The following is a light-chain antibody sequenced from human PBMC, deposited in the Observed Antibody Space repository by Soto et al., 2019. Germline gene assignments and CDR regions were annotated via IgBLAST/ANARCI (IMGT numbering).Light chain of an antibody. CDR2: DAS. Sequence: EIVLTQSPVTLSLSPGQRATLSCRASQSVYNFLAWYQQKPGQAPRLLISDASERATGIPARFSGSGSGTDFTLTISSLEPEDFAIYYCQQRAKCPLTFGGGTKVEIK. V-gene: IGKV3-11*01. J-gene: IGKJ4*01. CDR3: QQRAKCPLT. CDR1: QSVYNF.